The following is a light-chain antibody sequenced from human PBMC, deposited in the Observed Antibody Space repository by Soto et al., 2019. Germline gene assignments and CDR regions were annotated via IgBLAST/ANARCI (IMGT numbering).Light chain of an antibody. J-gene: IGKJ4*01. CDR2: RAS. CDR1: QSVSSK. Sequence: MTQSPATLSASVGERATLSCRASQSVSSKLAWYQQKPGQAPRLLIDRASIMASGIPSRFSGSGSGTEFTLTISSLQSDDFASYYCQQYNGYPHTFGGGTKLEIK. CDR3: QQYNGYPHT. V-gene: IGKV3-15*01.